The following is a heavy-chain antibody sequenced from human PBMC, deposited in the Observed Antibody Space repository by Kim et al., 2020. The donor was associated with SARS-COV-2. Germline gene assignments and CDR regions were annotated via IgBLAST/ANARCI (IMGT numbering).Heavy chain of an antibody. CDR3: ARLTKKYYLKNWFDP. D-gene: IGHD3-10*01. CDR2: INHSGST. J-gene: IGHJ5*02. V-gene: IGHV4-34*01. CDR1: GGSFSGYY. Sequence: SETLSLTCAVYGGSFSGYYWSWIRQPPGKGLEWIGEINHSGSTNYNPSLKSRVTISVDTSKNQFSLKLSSVTAADTAVYYCARLTKKYYLKNWFDPWGQGTLVTVSS.